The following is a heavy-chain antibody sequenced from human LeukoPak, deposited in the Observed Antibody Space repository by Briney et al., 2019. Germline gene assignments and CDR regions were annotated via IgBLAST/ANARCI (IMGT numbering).Heavy chain of an antibody. Sequence: QPGGSLRLSCAASGFIFNNYGLIWVRQAPGKGLEWVSAISNDGGGTTYADFVKGRFTISRDNSRNTLFPQMNSLRGDDTALYYCAKGGSGYFLDLWGQGTLVTVSS. V-gene: IGHV3-23*01. CDR1: GFIFNNYG. J-gene: IGHJ5*02. D-gene: IGHD3-22*01. CDR2: ISNDGGGT. CDR3: AKGGSGYFLDL.